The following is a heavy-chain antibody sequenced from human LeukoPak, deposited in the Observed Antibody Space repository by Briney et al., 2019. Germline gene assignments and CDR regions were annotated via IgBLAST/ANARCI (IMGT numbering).Heavy chain of an antibody. CDR1: GFSFKDYY. CDR2: INVNGGAM. CDR3: ARGPRILAAGSYYFDY. V-gene: IGHV3-11*01. Sequence: GGSLRLSCAASGFSFKDYYFSWIRQAPGKGLEWVSFINVNGGAMYYADFVKGRFTVSRDNAKSSLYLEMNSLRVEDTAVYYCARGPRILAAGSYYFDYWGQGSLVTVSS. D-gene: IGHD6-13*01. J-gene: IGHJ4*02.